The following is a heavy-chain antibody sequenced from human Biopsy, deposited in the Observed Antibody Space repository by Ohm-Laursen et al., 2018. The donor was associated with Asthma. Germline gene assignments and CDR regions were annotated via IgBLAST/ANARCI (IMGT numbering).Heavy chain of an antibody. V-gene: IGHV1-3*04. J-gene: IGHJ3*01. CDR2: VNTGNGDT. D-gene: IGHD3-9*01. CDR3: ARTYYDFLTGQVKDVFGV. Sequence: ASVKVSCKPSGYTFISFAIHWVRQAPGQRLEWMGWVNTGNGDTKYSQKFQGRVTITRDTSASTAYMELRSLRSEDTATYYCARTYYDFLTGQVKDVFGVWGQGTMVTVSS. CDR1: GYTFISFA.